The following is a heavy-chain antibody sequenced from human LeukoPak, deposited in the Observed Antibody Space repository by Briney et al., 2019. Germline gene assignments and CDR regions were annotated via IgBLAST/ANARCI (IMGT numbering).Heavy chain of an antibody. CDR1: GGSISSSSYY. J-gene: IGHJ4*02. V-gene: IGHV4-39*01. Sequence: SETLSLTCTVSGGSISSSSYYWGWIRQPPGKGLEWIGSIYYSGSTYYNPSLKSRVTISVDTSKNQFSLKLSSVTAADTAVYYCARGRRAAAGEPFDYWGQGTLVTVSS. CDR3: ARGRRAAAGEPFDY. D-gene: IGHD6-13*01. CDR2: IYYSGST.